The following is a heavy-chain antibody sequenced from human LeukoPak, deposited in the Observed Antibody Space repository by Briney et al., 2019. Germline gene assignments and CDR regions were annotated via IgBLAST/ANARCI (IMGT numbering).Heavy chain of an antibody. J-gene: IGHJ5*02. CDR2: IYHSGST. Sequence: KPSETLSLTCAVYGGSFSGYYWSWIRQPPGKGLEWIGYIYHSGSTYYNPSLKSRVTISVDRSKNQFSLKLSSVTAADRAVYYCARTRHERFLEWLPDWFDPWGQGTLVTVSS. V-gene: IGHV4-34*01. D-gene: IGHD3-3*01. CDR3: ARTRHERFLEWLPDWFDP. CDR1: GGSFSGYY.